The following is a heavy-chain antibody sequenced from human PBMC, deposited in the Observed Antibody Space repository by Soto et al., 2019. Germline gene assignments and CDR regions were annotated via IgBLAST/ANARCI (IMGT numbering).Heavy chain of an antibody. CDR3: ARDMVAWYTNGWYHYFDS. CDR2: IWHDGSYK. V-gene: IGHV3-33*01. CDR1: GFSFSSHS. J-gene: IGHJ4*02. Sequence: QVQLVESGGGVVQPGRSLRLSCAASGFSFSSHSMHWVRQAPGKGMEWVAIIWHDGSYKYYADSVKGRFTISKDNSKNTLYLQMDSLRPEDTAVYYCARDMVAWYTNGWYHYFDSWGLGTVVAVS. D-gene: IGHD6-19*01.